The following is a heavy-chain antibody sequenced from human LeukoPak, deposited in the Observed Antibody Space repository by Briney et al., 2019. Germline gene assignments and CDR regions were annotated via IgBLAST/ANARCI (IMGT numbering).Heavy chain of an antibody. V-gene: IGHV4-34*01. D-gene: IGHD2-2*01. CDR2: TNHSGST. CDR3: ARGGVHVVALFDP. Sequence: SETLSLTCAVYGGSFSGYYWSWIRQPPGKGLEWIGETNHSGSTNYNPSLKSRVTISVDTSKNQFSLKLSSVTAADTAVYYCARGGVHVVALFDPWGQGTLVTVSS. J-gene: IGHJ5*02. CDR1: GGSFSGYY.